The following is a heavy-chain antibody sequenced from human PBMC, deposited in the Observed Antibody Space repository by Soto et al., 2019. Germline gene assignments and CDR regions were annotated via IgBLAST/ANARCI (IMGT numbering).Heavy chain of an antibody. D-gene: IGHD3-10*01. CDR2: IYSGGYT. V-gene: IGHV3-53*01. J-gene: IGHJ4*02. Sequence: EVQLVESGGGLIQPGGSLRLSCAVSGFTVSNNYMSWVRQAPGKGLEGVSVIYSGGYTAYGDSVKGRFTISRDNSKNTLFFKKNCPGAGGPGVFLWAGRPGGGGYWGQGTLVTVSS. CDR1: GFTVSNNY. CDR3: AGRPGGGGY.